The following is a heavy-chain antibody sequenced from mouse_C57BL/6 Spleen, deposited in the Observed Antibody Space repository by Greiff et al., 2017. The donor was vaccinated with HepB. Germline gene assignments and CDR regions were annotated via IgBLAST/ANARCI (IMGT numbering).Heavy chain of an antibody. D-gene: IGHD2-2*01. Sequence: DVQLVESGGGLVKPGGSLKLSCAASGFTFSSYAMSWVRQTPEKRLEWVATISDGGSYTYYPDNVKGRFTISRDNAKNNLYLQMSHLKSEDTAMYYCAREATMVTTDWYFDVWGTGTTVTVSS. CDR3: AREATMVTTDWYFDV. J-gene: IGHJ1*03. CDR1: GFTFSSYA. CDR2: ISDGGSYT. V-gene: IGHV5-4*01.